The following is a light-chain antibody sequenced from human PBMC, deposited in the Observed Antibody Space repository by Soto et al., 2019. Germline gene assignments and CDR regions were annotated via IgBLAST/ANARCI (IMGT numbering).Light chain of an antibody. V-gene: IGKV1-27*01. Sequence: DIQMTQSPSSLSASVGDRVTITCRASQGNSRYLAWYQQKPGKVPKLLIYAASTLQSGVPSRFSGSGSGTDFTLTISSLQPEDVATYYCQRYNSAPRTFGQGTKVEIK. CDR2: AAS. CDR3: QRYNSAPRT. J-gene: IGKJ1*01. CDR1: QGNSRY.